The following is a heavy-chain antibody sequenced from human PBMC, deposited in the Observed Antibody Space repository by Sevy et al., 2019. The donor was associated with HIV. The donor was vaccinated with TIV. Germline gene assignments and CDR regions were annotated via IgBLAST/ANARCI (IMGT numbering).Heavy chain of an antibody. CDR3: ARGGGPGTMVRDCIYYCYYGMDV. J-gene: IGHJ6*02. D-gene: IGHD3-10*01. CDR1: GYTFTSYY. CDR2: INPSGGST. V-gene: IGHV1-46*01. Sequence: ASVKVSCKASGYTFTSYYMHWVRQAPGQGIEWMGIINPSGGSTSYAQKFQGRVTMTRDTSTSTVYMELSSLRSEDTAVYYCARGGGPGTMVRDCIYYCYYGMDVWGQGTTVTVSS.